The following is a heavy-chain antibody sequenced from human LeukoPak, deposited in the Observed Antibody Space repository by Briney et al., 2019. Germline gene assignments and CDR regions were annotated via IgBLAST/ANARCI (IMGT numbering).Heavy chain of an antibody. CDR2: ISAYNGNT. J-gene: IGHJ4*02. Sequence: ASVKVSCKASGYTFTSYGISWVRQAPGQGLEWMGWISAYNGNTNYAQKLQGRVTMTTDTSTSTAYMELRSLRSDDTAVYYCAKDPMILAVAAPYFDYWGQGTLVTVSS. D-gene: IGHD6-19*01. V-gene: IGHV1-18*01. CDR3: AKDPMILAVAAPYFDY. CDR1: GYTFTSYG.